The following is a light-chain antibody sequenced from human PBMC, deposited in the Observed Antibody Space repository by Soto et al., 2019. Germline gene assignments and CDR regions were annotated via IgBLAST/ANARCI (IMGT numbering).Light chain of an antibody. CDR1: QGISTW. Sequence: DIQMTQSPSSVSASVGDRVTITCRASQGISTWLVWYQQKPGKAPNLLFYGASSLQSGVPSRFSGSGSGTDFTLTISNLQPEDFATYYCQQTNIFPSTFGQGTRVDIK. V-gene: IGKV1-12*02. CDR3: QQTNIFPST. J-gene: IGKJ1*01. CDR2: GAS.